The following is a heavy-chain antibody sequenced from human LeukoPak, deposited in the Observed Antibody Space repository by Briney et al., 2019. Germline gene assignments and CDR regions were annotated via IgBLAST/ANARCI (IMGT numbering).Heavy chain of an antibody. CDR1: GFTFSNYG. CDR2: ILYDGSNK. V-gene: IGHV3-30*18. J-gene: IGHJ4*02. D-gene: IGHD5-12*01. Sequence: PGGSLRLSCAASGFTFSNYGIHWVRQAPGKGLEWVAVILYDGSNKYYADSVQGRFTLSRDNSNNTVYLQMNGLRGEDTAVYYCAKGFRYSGYDYFDSWGQGTLVTVSS. CDR3: AKGFRYSGYDYFDS.